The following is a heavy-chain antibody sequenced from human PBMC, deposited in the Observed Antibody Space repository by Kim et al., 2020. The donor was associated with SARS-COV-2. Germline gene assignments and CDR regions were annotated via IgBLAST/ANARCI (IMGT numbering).Heavy chain of an antibody. Sequence: GGSLRLSCAASGFSFSTSWMTWVRQAPGKRLEWVANIKQDGSEKYYVDSVKGRFSISRDNSKNSVYLQMNSLRAEDTAVYYCARLIVAGANWFDPWGQGTLVTVSS. J-gene: IGHJ5*02. V-gene: IGHV3-7*01. D-gene: IGHD6-19*01. CDR3: ARLIVAGANWFDP. CDR2: IKQDGSEK. CDR1: GFSFSTSW.